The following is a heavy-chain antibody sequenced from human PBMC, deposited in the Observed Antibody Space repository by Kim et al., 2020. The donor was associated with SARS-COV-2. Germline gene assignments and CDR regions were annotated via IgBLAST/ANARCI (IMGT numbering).Heavy chain of an antibody. CDR1: GFTFSKYW. CDR2: ISSDGSTT. V-gene: IGHV3-74*01. Sequence: GGSLRLSCAASGFTFSKYWMHWVRQVPGKGLMWVSRISSDGSTTSYADSVKGRFTISRDNAKNTLYLQMNSLRAEDTAVYSCARAPSGWTSHFDYWGQGTMVTVSS. J-gene: IGHJ4*02. CDR3: ARAPSGWTSHFDY. D-gene: IGHD6-19*01.